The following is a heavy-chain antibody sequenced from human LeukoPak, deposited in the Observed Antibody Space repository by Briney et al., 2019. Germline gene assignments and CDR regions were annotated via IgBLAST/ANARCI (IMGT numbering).Heavy chain of an antibody. Sequence: ASVKVSCKASGYTFTDYYIHWVRQAPGQGLEWMGWINPNSGGTDYVQRFQGRVTMTRHTSITTAYMEVSRLRSDDTALYYCARDLLHESFDYWGQGTLVTVSS. CDR3: ARDLLHESFDY. CDR1: GYTFTDYY. J-gene: IGHJ4*02. V-gene: IGHV1-2*02. CDR2: INPNSGGT.